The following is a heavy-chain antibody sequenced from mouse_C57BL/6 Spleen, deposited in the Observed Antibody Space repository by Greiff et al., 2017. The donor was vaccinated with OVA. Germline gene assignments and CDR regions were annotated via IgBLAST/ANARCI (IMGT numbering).Heavy chain of an antibody. V-gene: IGHV1-82*01. J-gene: IGHJ3*01. CDR1: GYAFSSSW. CDR3: LTAQATRFAY. D-gene: IGHD3-2*02. CDR2: IYPGDGDT. Sequence: VQLQESGPELVKPGASVKISCKASGYAFSSSWMNWVKQRPGKGLEWIGRIYPGDGDTNYNGKFKGKATLTADKSSSTAYMQLSSLTSEDSAVYFCLTAQATRFAYWGQGTLVTVSA.